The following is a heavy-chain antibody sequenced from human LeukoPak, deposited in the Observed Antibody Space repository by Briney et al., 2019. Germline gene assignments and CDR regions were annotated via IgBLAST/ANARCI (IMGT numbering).Heavy chain of an antibody. D-gene: IGHD6-19*01. J-gene: IGHJ6*02. CDR3: ARVCLVKTYGMDV. Sequence: GGSLRLSCAAFGFTSRSYSMNGVRRAPGTPLQRVSSIGSSSSYIYYAGSVKDRFTISRDNANISLYLQITRLRAEYTAVYYCARVCLVKTYGMDVGGQGTTVTVSS. V-gene: IGHV3-21*01. CDR2: IGSSSSYI. CDR1: GFTSRSYS.